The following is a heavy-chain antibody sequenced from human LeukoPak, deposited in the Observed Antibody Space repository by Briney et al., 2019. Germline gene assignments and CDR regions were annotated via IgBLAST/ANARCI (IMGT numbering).Heavy chain of an antibody. J-gene: IGHJ4*02. D-gene: IGHD3-3*01. CDR3: AKGRFLEWLRFDY. V-gene: IGHV3-30*02. Sequence: GGSLRLSCAASGFTFSSYGMHWVRQAPGKGLEWVAFIRYDGSNKYYADSVKGRFTISRDNSKNTLYLQMNSLRAEDTAVYYCAKGRFLEWLRFDYWDQGTLVTVSS. CDR2: IRYDGSNK. CDR1: GFTFSSYG.